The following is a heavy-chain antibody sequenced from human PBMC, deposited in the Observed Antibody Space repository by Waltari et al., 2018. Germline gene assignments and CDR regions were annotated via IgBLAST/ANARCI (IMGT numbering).Heavy chain of an antibody. J-gene: IGHJ6*02. Sequence: QAQLVQSGPAVKKPGASVRLSCKASGYWFTNYGVGWVRQAPGQGLEWIGWISPYNGDTNYAQNLQGRVTVTADTSTGTAHMDLRSLKSEDTAIYYCVRESSGWFAMDVWGQGTTVTVSS. CDR3: VRESSGWFAMDV. CDR2: ISPYNGDT. CDR1: GYWFTNYG. V-gene: IGHV1-18*04. D-gene: IGHD6-19*01.